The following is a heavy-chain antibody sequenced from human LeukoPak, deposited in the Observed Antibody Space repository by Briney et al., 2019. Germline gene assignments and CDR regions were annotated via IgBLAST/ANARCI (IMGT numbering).Heavy chain of an antibody. Sequence: GASVKVSCKASGYTFTSYDINWVRQATGQGLEWLGWMNPSSGNTGYAQEFQGRVTMTRDTSISTAYMELSSLRSEDTAVYYCARSRIAAAGTPYYYYGMDVWGQGTTVTVSS. D-gene: IGHD6-13*01. CDR3: ARSRIAAAGTPYYYYGMDV. J-gene: IGHJ6*02. V-gene: IGHV1-8*01. CDR2: MNPSSGNT. CDR1: GYTFTSYD.